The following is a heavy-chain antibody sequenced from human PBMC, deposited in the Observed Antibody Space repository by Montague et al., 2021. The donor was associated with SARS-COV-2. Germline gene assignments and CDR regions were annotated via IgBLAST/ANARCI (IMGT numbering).Heavy chain of an antibody. D-gene: IGHD3-10*01. V-gene: IGHV4-34*01. CDR2: ISDRGHT. Sequence: SETLSLTCAVYSGSFSGYSWTWIRQPPGKGLEWLGEISDRGHTTYNPSLKSRVTMSLDTSNNQFSLKLTSVTAADTALYYCARVKGVSGSYFVGHNWFDPWGQGTLVTVSS. J-gene: IGHJ5*02. CDR3: ARVKGVSGSYFVGHNWFDP. CDR1: SGSFSGYS.